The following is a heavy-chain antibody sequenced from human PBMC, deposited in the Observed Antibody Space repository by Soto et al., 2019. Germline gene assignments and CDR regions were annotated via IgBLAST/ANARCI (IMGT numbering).Heavy chain of an antibody. CDR3: ARDKDDSSGYPAWFDP. J-gene: IGHJ5*02. CDR2: ISAYNGNT. CDR1: GYTFTSYV. V-gene: IGHV1-18*01. D-gene: IGHD3-22*01. Sequence: APVKFSFKASGYTFTSYVISWVRQAPGQGLDCIGWISAYNGNTNYAQKLQGRVTMTTDTSTSTAYMELRSLRSDDTAVYYRARDKDDSSGYPAWFDPWGQGNLVTVSS.